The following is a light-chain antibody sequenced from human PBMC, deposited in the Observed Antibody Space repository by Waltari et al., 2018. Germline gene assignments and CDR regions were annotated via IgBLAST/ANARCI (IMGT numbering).Light chain of an antibody. Sequence: EIVLTQSPATLSLSPGERATLSCRASRGVGNYLAWYQQKPGQAPRLLIYAASIRATGIPARFSGSGSGTDFTLTISSLEPEDFAVYFCQQRGNWPSGYTFGQGTKLEIK. J-gene: IGKJ2*01. CDR1: RGVGNY. CDR3: QQRGNWPSGYT. CDR2: AAS. V-gene: IGKV3-11*01.